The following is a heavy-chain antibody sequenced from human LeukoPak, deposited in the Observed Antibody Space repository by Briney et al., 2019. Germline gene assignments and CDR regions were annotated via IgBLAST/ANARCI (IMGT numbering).Heavy chain of an antibody. CDR3: ARRRGGYGDGDFDY. V-gene: IGHV3-66*04. CDR2: IRGDRST. Sequence: GGSLRLSCAASGFTVSSTSIIWVRQAPGKCLECVSYIRGDRSTEYAEYVKGRFTISRDDSKNTVYLQMNSLRVEDTSVYYCARRRGGYGDGDFDYWGQGTLVTVSS. J-gene: IGHJ4*02. CDR1: GFTVSSTS. D-gene: IGHD4-17*01.